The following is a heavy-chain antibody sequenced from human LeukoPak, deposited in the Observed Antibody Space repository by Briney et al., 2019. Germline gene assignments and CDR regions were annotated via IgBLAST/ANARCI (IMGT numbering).Heavy chain of an antibody. CDR2: ITGSGAFT. CDR1: GFTFSSYS. CDR3: AKRSAESSGYFNY. V-gene: IGHV3-23*01. Sequence: PGGSLRLSCAASGFTFSSYSMNWVRQAPGKGLEWVSAITGSGAFTDYADSVKGRFTISRDNSKNTLYLQMNSLRAEDTAVYYCAKRSAESSGYFNYWGQGILVTVSS. D-gene: IGHD6-19*01. J-gene: IGHJ4*02.